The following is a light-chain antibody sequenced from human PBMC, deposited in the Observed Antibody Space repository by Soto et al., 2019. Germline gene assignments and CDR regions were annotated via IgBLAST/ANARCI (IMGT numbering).Light chain of an antibody. CDR1: QDIDNS. CDR2: AVS. J-gene: IGKJ5*01. Sequence: IQLTQSPSSLSASVGETVTITCRASQDIDNSLNWYQHKPGKAPKLLVYAVSFLETGVPSRFSGRGPGTVFSLTINSLQSDDFATYYCQQHDGRPTMTFGQGTRLDSK. CDR3: QQHDGRPTMT. V-gene: IGKV1-33*01.